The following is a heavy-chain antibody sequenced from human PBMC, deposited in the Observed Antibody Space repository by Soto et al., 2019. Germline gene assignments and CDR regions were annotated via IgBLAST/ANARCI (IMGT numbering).Heavy chain of an antibody. CDR1: GLSLRTTGVG. CDR2: LYWDDDK. Sequence: QVTLKESGPTLVKPTQTLTLTCTVSGLSLRTTGVGVGWVRQPPGKALEWLALLYWDDDKRYSPSLRNRLTIAKDISEKQVVVTMTNMDTVDTATYYCVQTRCGGDCFGIYSSHAYNGLDVWGQGTTVTVSS. V-gene: IGHV2-5*02. D-gene: IGHD2-21*02. CDR3: VQTRCGGDCFGIYSSHAYNGLDV. J-gene: IGHJ6*02.